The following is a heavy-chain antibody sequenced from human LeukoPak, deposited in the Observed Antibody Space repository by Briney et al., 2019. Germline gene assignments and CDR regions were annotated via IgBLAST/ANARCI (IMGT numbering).Heavy chain of an antibody. CDR3: ARVPLHGSGTRDFDY. J-gene: IGHJ4*02. V-gene: IGHV1-18*01. CDR1: GYTFTSYG. Sequence: GASVKVSCKASGYTFTSYGISWVRQAPGQGLEWMGWISAYNGNTNYAQKLQGRVTMTTDTSTSTAYMELRSLRSDDTAVYYCARVPLHGSGTRDFDYWGQGTLVTVSS. D-gene: IGHD3-10*01. CDR2: ISAYNGNT.